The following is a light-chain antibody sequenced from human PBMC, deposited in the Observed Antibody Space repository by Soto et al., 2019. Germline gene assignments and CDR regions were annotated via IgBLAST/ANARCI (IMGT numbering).Light chain of an antibody. J-gene: IGKJ2*01. V-gene: IGKV3-20*01. CDR1: QSVRSNY. Sequence: EIVLTQSPGTLSLSPGERATLSCRTSQSVRSNYLAWYQQKPGQAPRLLISGASVRATGIPDRFSGSGSETDFTLTISRLEPEDFAVYYCQQYGSSPYTFGQGTKLEI. CDR3: QQYGSSPYT. CDR2: GAS.